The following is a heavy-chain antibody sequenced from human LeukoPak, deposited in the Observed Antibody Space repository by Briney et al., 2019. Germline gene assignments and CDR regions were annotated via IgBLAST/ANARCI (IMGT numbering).Heavy chain of an antibody. V-gene: IGHV4-38-2*02. CDR1: GYSISSGYY. CDR2: SGST. Sequence: SETLSLTCTVSGYSISSGYYWGWIRQPPGKGLEWIGSGSTYYNPSLKSRVTISVDTSKNQFSLKLNSVTAADTAVYYCAKESGNAWLDYWGQGTLVTVSP. CDR3: AKESGNAWLDY. J-gene: IGHJ4*02. D-gene: IGHD2-2*01.